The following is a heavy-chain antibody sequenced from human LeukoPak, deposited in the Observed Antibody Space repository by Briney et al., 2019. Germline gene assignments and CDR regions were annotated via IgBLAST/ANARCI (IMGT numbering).Heavy chain of an antibody. CDR1: GASVSSYY. Sequence: PSETLSLTCTVSGASVSSYYWSWIRQPPGKGLEWIGYIYYSGSTNYNPSLKSRITISVDTSKNQSSLRLSSVTAADTAVYFCAMGFWYEEYFQHWVQGSLVIVSS. V-gene: IGHV4-59*02. CDR2: IYYSGST. J-gene: IGHJ1*01. D-gene: IGHD6-13*01. CDR3: AMGFWYEEYFQH.